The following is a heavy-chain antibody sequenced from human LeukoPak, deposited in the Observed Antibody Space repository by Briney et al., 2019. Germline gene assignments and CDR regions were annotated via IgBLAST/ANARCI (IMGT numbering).Heavy chain of an antibody. CDR3: ARDEPRDIYYDSSGYYPSGAFDI. CDR1: GGTFSSYA. D-gene: IGHD3-22*01. V-gene: IGHV1-69*05. Sequence: SVKVSCKASGGTFSSYAISWVRQAPGQGLEWMGRIIPIFGTANYAQKFQGRVTITTDESTSTAYMELSSLRSEDTAVHYCARDEPRDIYYDSSGYYPSGAFDIWGQGTMVTVSS. CDR2: IIPIFGTA. J-gene: IGHJ3*02.